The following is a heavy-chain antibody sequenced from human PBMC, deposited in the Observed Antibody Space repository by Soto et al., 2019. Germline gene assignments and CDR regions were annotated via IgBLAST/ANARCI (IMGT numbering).Heavy chain of an antibody. Sequence: VASVKVSCKASGSSFSSYTISWVRQAPGQGLEWMGRIIPILGIANYAQKFQGRVTITADKSTSTAYMELSSLRSEDTAVYYCARVRWSVTTRTYAFYIWGQGTMVTVS. CDR3: ARVRWSVTTRTYAFYI. CDR2: IIPILGIA. CDR1: GSSFSSYT. V-gene: IGHV1-69*02. J-gene: IGHJ3*02. D-gene: IGHD2-2*01.